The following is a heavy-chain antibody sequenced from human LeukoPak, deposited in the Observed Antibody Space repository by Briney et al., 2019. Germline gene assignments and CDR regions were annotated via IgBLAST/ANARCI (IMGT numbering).Heavy chain of an antibody. V-gene: IGHV3-21*01. CDR1: GFTFSNYN. CDR3: ARGRGWLLGDYFDY. D-gene: IGHD3-9*01. J-gene: IGHJ4*02. Sequence: KPGGSLRLSCAASGFTFSNYNMNWVRQAPGKGLDWVSCISSSSSYVYYADSVKGRFTISRDNSKNTLYLQMNSLRAEDTAVYYCARGRGWLLGDYFDYWGQGTLVTVPS. CDR2: ISSSSSYV.